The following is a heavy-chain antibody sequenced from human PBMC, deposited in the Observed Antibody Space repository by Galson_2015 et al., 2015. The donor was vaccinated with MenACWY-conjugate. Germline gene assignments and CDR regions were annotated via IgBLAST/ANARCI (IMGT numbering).Heavy chain of an antibody. D-gene: IGHD3-3*01. V-gene: IGHV1-69*02. CDR1: RGTFSNYP. Sequence: SVKVSCKASRGTFSNYPLHWVRQAPGQGLEWMARIIPILGRTHYAQNFQGRVTLTADRLTDTADMELSSLRSEDTAIYYCARLAGEFWSGYNISFYYGLDVWGQGTTVTVSS. J-gene: IGHJ6*02. CDR3: ARLAGEFWSGYNISFYYGLDV. CDR2: IIPILGRT.